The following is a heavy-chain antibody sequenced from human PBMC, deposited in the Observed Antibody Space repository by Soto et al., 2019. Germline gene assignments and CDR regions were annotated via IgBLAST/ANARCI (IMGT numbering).Heavy chain of an antibody. V-gene: IGHV1-46*01. J-gene: IGHJ5*02. CDR2: IYPSGDST. D-gene: IGHD3-9*01. CDR1: GYTFTSYY. CDR3: AREGGGTTGILTGYYVS. Sequence: AASVNVSCKASGYTFTSYYMHWVRQAPGQGLEWMGIIYPSGDSTSYAQKFQGRITMTRDMSTSTVYMELSSLRSEDTAVYYCAREGGGTTGILTGYYVSWGQGTLVTVSS.